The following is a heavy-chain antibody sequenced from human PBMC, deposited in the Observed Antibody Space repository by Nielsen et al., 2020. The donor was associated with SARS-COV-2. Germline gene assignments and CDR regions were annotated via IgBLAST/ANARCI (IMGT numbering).Heavy chain of an antibody. V-gene: IGHV3-7*02. CDR1: GFTFSSTW. CDR2: IKTDGSEK. J-gene: IGHJ6*01. CDR3: TLLQEHL. Sequence: GGSLRLSCAASGFTFSSTWMTWVRQAPGKGLEWVASIKTDGSEKTYADSVKGRFIISRDNTKNSLNLQMNGLHQGPIGLPPGTLLQEHLWG.